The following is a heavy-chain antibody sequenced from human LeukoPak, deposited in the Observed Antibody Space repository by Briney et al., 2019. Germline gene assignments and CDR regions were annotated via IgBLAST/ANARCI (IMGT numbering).Heavy chain of an antibody. Sequence: SETLSLTCTVSGGSISSSSYYWGWIRQPPGKGLEWIGSIYYSGSTYYNPSLKSRVTISVDTSKNQFSLKLSSVTAADAAVYYCARATSWHYFDYWGQGTLVTVSS. CDR2: IYYSGST. D-gene: IGHD2-2*01. V-gene: IGHV4-39*07. J-gene: IGHJ4*02. CDR1: GGSISSSSYY. CDR3: ARATSWHYFDY.